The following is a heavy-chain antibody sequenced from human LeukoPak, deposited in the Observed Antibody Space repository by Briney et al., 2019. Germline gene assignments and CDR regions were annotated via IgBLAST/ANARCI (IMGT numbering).Heavy chain of an antibody. CDR3: GPHGATVY. J-gene: IGHJ4*02. V-gene: IGHV3-30*03. D-gene: IGHD1-26*01. CDR2: ISYDGSNK. CDR1: GFTFSSYG. Sequence: PGWSLRLSCAASGFTFSSYGMHWVRQAPGKGLEWVAVISYDGSNKYYADSVKGRFTISRDNSKNTLYLQMNSLRAEDTAVYYCGPHGATVYWGQGTLVTVSS.